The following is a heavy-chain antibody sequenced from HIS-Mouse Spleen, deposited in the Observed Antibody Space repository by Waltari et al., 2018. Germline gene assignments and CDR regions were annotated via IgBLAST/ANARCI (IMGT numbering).Heavy chain of an antibody. CDR1: GGSISSSSYY. Sequence: QLQLQESGPGLVKPSETLSLTCTVSGGSISSSSYYWGWIRQPPGKGLEWIGSIYYSGSTYYNPSLKSRVTISVATSKNQFYLKLSSVTAADTAVYYCAREIPYSSSWYDWYFDLWGRGTLVTVSS. V-gene: IGHV4-39*07. J-gene: IGHJ2*01. CDR3: AREIPYSSSWYDWYFDL. D-gene: IGHD6-13*01. CDR2: IYYSGST.